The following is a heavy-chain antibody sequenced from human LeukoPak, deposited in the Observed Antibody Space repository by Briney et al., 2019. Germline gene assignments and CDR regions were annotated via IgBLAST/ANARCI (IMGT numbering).Heavy chain of an antibody. V-gene: IGHV3-23*01. J-gene: IGHJ4*02. D-gene: IGHD6-19*01. Sequence: GGSLRLSCAASGFTFSNFAMSWVRQSPGRGLEWVSPISACDGTIYYADSMKGRFTISRDNSKRTLYLQMNSLRAEDTALYYLARHSGGAVAGNPCDYWGQGALVTVSS. CDR3: ARHSGGAVAGNPCDY. CDR2: ISACDGTI. CDR1: GFTFSNFA.